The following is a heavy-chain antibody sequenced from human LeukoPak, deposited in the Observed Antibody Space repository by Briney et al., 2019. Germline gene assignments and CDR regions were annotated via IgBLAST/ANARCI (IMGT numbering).Heavy chain of an antibody. CDR3: ARSRYCSSTSCYGFLDY. D-gene: IGHD2-2*01. CDR2: ISGDGSNT. V-gene: IGHV3-74*01. Sequence: PGVSLRLSCAASGFTFSGYWMHWVRQAPGKGLVWVSRISGDGSNTSYADSVMGRFTISRDNAKNTLYLQMNSLRAEDTAVYYCARSRYCSSTSCYGFLDYWGQGTLVPVFS. CDR1: GFTFSGYW. J-gene: IGHJ4*02.